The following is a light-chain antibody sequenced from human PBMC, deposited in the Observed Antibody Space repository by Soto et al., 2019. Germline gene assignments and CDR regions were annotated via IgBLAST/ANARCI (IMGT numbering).Light chain of an antibody. J-gene: IGKJ2*03. CDR1: QSVSSN. CDR2: AVS. CDR3: QQHNHWPC. Sequence: EIVMTQSPATLSVSQGERATLSCRASQSVSSNLAWFQQKPGQAPRLLLYAVSTRATGVPGRFRGSGSGTEFTLTISSLQSEDSAVYYCQQHNHWPCFGQGTKLEIK. V-gene: IGKV3-15*01.